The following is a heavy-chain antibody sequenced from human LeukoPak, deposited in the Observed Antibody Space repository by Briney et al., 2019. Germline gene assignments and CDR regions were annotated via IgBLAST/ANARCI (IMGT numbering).Heavy chain of an antibody. J-gene: IGHJ5*02. CDR3: ARGMPYSSGWFNWFDP. CDR1: GYTFTSYD. D-gene: IGHD6-19*01. V-gene: IGHV1-8*01. Sequence: ASVKVSCKASGYTFTSYDINWVRQATGQGLEGMGWMNPNSGNTGYAQKFQGRVTMTRNTSISTAYMELSSLRSEDTAVYYCARGMPYSSGWFNWFDPWGQGTLVTVSS. CDR2: MNPNSGNT.